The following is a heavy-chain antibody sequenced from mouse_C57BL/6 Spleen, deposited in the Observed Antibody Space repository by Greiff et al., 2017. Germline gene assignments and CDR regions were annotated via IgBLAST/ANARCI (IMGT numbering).Heavy chain of an antibody. Sequence: EVKVVESGGGLVKPGGSLKLSCAASGFTFSSYAMSWVRQTPEKRLEWVATISDGGSYTYYPDNVKGRLTISRDNAKNNLYLQMRHLKSEDTVMYYCARDASDSSGWFAYWGQGTLVTVSA. D-gene: IGHD3-2*02. V-gene: IGHV5-4*01. J-gene: IGHJ3*01. CDR1: GFTFSSYA. CDR3: ARDASDSSGWFAY. CDR2: ISDGGSYT.